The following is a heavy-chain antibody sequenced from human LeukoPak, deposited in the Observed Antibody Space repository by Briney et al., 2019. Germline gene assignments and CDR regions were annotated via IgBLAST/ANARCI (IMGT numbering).Heavy chain of an antibody. Sequence: GESLKISCKGSGYSFTSYWIGWVRQMPGKGLEWMGIIYPGDSDTRYSPSFQGQVTISADKSISTAYLQWSSLKASDTAMYYCARHELEVGWYFDLWGRGTLVTVSS. V-gene: IGHV5-51*01. J-gene: IGHJ2*01. CDR2: IYPGDSDT. D-gene: IGHD6-13*01. CDR3: ARHELEVGWYFDL. CDR1: GYSFTSYW.